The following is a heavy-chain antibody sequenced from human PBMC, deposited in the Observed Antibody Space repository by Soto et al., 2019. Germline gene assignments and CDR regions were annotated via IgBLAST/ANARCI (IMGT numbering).Heavy chain of an antibody. J-gene: IGHJ4*02. CDR1: GFTFSSYG. Sequence: QVQLVESGGGVVQPGRSLRLSCAASGFTFSSYGMHWVRQAPGKGLAWVAVVSYDGSNKYYADSVKGRFTISRDNSKNRLYLQLICLRAEHTAVYYCVREGYQYRYDYYFDYWGQGTLVTVSS. V-gene: IGHV3-30*03. D-gene: IGHD5-18*01. CDR2: VSYDGSNK. CDR3: VREGYQYRYDYYFDY.